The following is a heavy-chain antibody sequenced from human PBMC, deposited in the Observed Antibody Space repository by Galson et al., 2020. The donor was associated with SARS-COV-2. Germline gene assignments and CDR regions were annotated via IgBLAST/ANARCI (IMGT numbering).Heavy chain of an antibody. CDR1: GFSFSSYA. Sequence: TEGPLRLSCAASGFSFSSYAMHWVRQAPGKGLEFVSAMSSNGVTTYYADSVKGRFTISRDNSKNTVSLQMSNLRPEDTAVYYCAPRPPYQLSQLCDWGQGTLVTVCS. D-gene: IGHD2-2*01. J-gene: IGHJ4*02. CDR3: APRPPYQLSQLCD. CDR2: MSSNGVTT. V-gene: IGHV3-64D*09.